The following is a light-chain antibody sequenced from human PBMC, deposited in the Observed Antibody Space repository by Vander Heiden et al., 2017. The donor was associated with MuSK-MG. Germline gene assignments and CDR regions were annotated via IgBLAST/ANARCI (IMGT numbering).Light chain of an antibody. CDR2: NAS. V-gene: IGKV3-20*01. J-gene: IGKJ4*01. CDR1: QSVGSSY. Sequence: EIMLTQSPGTLSLSPGERATLSCRASQSVGSSYLAWYQQKPGQAPRLLIFNASSRATGIPDRFSGSGSGTDFTLTISRLEPEDFAVFYCQQAGSSPITFGGGTKVEIK. CDR3: QQAGSSPIT.